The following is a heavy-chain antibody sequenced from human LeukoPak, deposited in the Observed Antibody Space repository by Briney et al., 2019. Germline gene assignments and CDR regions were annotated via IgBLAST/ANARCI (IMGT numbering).Heavy chain of an antibody. CDR2: IIPIFGTA. Sequence: SVKVSCKASGGTFSSYAISWVRQAPGQGLEWMGGIIPIFGTANYAQKFQGRVTITTDESTSTAYMELSSLRSEDTAVYYCASFDRLVGVTDDYWGQGTLVTVSS. CDR1: GGTFSSYA. CDR3: ASFDRLVGVTDDY. D-gene: IGHD1-26*01. V-gene: IGHV1-69*05. J-gene: IGHJ4*02.